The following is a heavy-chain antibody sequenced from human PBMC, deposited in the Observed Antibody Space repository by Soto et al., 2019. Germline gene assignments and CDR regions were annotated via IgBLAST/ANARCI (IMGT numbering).Heavy chain of an antibody. J-gene: IGHJ4*02. CDR2: VYSSGTT. CDR1: GGSINSSW. Sequence: PSETLSLTCTVSGGSINSSWWSWFRQPAGKGLEWIGRVYSSGTTDYNPTLNSRATMSVETSKNQFSLKLSSVTAADTAVYYCARDIASYAYGEGYWGQGIQVTVSS. V-gene: IGHV4-4*07. D-gene: IGHD2-21*01. CDR3: ARDIASYAYGEGY.